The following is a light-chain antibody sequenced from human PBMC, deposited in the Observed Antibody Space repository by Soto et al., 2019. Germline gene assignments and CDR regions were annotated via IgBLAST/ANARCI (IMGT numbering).Light chain of an antibody. CDR2: STD. V-gene: IGLV7-43*01. CDR1: TGTVTSTYY. Sequence: QTVVTQEPSLTVSPGGTVTLTCASSTGTVTSTYYPNWFQQKPGEAPRALIYSTDKKYSWTPDRFSGSLLGGRAALTLSGVQPEDEAEYYCLLYDGAARVFGGGTKLTVL. CDR3: LLYDGAARV. J-gene: IGLJ3*02.